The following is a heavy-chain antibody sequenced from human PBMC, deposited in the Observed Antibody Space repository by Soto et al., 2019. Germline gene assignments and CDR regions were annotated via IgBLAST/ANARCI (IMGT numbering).Heavy chain of an antibody. CDR1: GFTFSSYS. CDR2: ITSSGTTV. D-gene: IGHD6-13*01. Sequence: EVHLVESGGGLEQPGGSLRLSCAASGFTFSSYSLNWVRQAPGKGLEWVSYITSSGTTVYYADSVRGRFTISRDNAKNSLYLQMNSLRDDDTAVYYCARGSSNWAYYFDFWGQGTLVTVSS. J-gene: IGHJ4*02. V-gene: IGHV3-48*02. CDR3: ARGSSNWAYYFDF.